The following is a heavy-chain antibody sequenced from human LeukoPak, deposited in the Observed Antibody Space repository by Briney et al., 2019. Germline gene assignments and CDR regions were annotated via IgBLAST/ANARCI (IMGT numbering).Heavy chain of an antibody. Sequence: GGSLRLSCAASGFTFSSYSMNWVRQAPGKGLEWVSSISSSSSTIYYADSVKGRFTIPRDNSKNSLYLQMNSLRAEDTAVYYCARVWYSSGWLDYWGQGTLVTVSS. CDR2: ISSSSSTI. J-gene: IGHJ4*02. V-gene: IGHV3-48*01. CDR1: GFTFSSYS. D-gene: IGHD6-19*01. CDR3: ARVWYSSGWLDY.